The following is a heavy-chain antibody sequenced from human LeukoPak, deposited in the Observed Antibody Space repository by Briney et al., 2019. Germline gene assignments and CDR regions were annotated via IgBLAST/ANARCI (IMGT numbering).Heavy chain of an antibody. V-gene: IGHV1-8*01. Sequence: ASVKVPCKASGYAFTSYDINWVRQATGQGLEWMGWMNPNSGNAGYAQKFQGRVTMTRNTSISTAYMELSSLRSEDTAVYYCARTSSGWYGGSFDPWGQGTLVTVSS. D-gene: IGHD6-19*01. J-gene: IGHJ5*02. CDR2: MNPNSGNA. CDR3: ARTSSGWYGGSFDP. CDR1: GYAFTSYD.